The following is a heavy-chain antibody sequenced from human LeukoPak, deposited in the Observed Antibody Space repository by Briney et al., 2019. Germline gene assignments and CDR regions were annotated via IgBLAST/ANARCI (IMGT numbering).Heavy chain of an antibody. V-gene: IGHV3-43*01. Sequence: GGSLRLSCAASGFTFDDYTMHWVRQGPGNGLEWVSLITWDGFRTDYADSVKGRFTISRDNSKNSLYLQMNNLRTEDTALYYCAKDTTPGIAVAGPFEQWGQGTLVTVSS. J-gene: IGHJ1*01. D-gene: IGHD6-19*01. CDR3: AKDTTPGIAVAGPFEQ. CDR1: GFTFDDYT. CDR2: ITWDGFRT.